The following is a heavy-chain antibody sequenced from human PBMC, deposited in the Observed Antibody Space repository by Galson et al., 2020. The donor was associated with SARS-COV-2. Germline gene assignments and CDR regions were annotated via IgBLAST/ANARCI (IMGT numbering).Heavy chain of an antibody. Sequence: SETLSLTCAVSGGSISSGGYSWSWIRQPAGKGLEWIGYIYHSGFGYYNPSLESRITMSVDTSKNQFYLSLRSVTAADTAVYYCATEGAYIDHWGQGSLVTVSS. CDR1: GGSISSGGYS. CDR2: IYHSGFG. CDR3: ATEGAYIDH. V-gene: IGHV4-30-4*07. J-gene: IGHJ4*02.